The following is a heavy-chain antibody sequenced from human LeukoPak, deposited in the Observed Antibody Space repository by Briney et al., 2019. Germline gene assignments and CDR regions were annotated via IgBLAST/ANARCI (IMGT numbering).Heavy chain of an antibody. Sequence: GGSLRLSCAASGFTFSSYARSWVRQAPGKGLEWVSAISGIVGSTYYADSVKGRFTISRDNSKNTLYLQMNSLRAEDTAVYYCAKKGYGRDYYFDYWGQGTLVTVSS. V-gene: IGHV3-23*01. D-gene: IGHD4-17*01. CDR2: ISGIVGST. CDR1: GFTFSSYA. J-gene: IGHJ4*02. CDR3: AKKGYGRDYYFDY.